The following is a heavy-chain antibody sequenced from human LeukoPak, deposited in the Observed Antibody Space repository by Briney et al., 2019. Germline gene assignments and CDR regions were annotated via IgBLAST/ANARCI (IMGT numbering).Heavy chain of an antibody. Sequence: SETLSLTFTVSGCSISSYYCSWIRQHPGKGLEWIGYIYYSGSTNYNPSLKSRVTISVDTSKNQFSLKLSSVTAADTAVYYCAGLQEDAFDIWGQGTMVTVSS. CDR1: GCSISSYY. J-gene: IGHJ3*02. V-gene: IGHV4-59*01. CDR2: IYYSGST. CDR3: AGLQEDAFDI.